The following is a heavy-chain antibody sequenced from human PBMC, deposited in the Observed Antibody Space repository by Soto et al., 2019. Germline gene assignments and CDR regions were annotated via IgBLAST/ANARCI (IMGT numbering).Heavy chain of an antibody. CDR1: GYTFTSYA. CDR3: ARAWSAQKWELLDY. V-gene: IGHV1-3*01. D-gene: IGHD1-26*01. J-gene: IGHJ4*02. CDR2: INAGNGNT. Sequence: GASVKVSCKASGYTFTSYAMHWVRQAPGQRLEWMGWINAGNGNTKYSQKFQGRVTITRDTSASTAYMELNSLRAEDTAVYYCARAWSAQKWELLDYWGQGTLVTVSS.